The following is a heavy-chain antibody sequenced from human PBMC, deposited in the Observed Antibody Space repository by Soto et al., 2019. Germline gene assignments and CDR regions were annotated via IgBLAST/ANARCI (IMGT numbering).Heavy chain of an antibody. J-gene: IGHJ6*02. CDR3: ARLCSGGSCCSSYYYYYGMDV. D-gene: IGHD2-15*01. CDR1: GYSFTSYW. V-gene: IGHV5-51*01. Sequence: GESLKISCKGSGYSFTSYWIGWVRQMPGKGLEWMGIIYPGNSDTRYSPSFQGQVTISADKSISTAYLQWSSLKASDTAMYYCARLCSGGSCCSSYYYYYGMDVCGQGTTVTVSS. CDR2: IYPGNSDT.